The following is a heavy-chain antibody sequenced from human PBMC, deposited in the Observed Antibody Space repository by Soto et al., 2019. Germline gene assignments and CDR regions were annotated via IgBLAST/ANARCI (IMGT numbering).Heavy chain of an antibody. J-gene: IGHJ5*02. CDR2: IYYSGST. D-gene: IGHD3-10*01. Sequence: QLQLQESGPGLVKPSETLSLTCTVSGGSISSSSYYWGWIRQPPGKGLEWIGSIYYSGSTYYNPSLKSRVTISVDTSKNQFSLKLSSVTAADTAVYYCARRSKAMVRGVSNWCDPWGQGTLVTVSS. V-gene: IGHV4-39*01. CDR1: GGSISSSSYY. CDR3: ARRSKAMVRGVSNWCDP.